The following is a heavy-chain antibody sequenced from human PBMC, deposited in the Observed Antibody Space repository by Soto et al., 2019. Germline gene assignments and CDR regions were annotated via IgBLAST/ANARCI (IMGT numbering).Heavy chain of an antibody. CDR1: GGSISSGDYY. CDR2: IYYSGST. Sequence: QVQLQESGPGLVKPSQTLSLTCTVSGGSISSGDYYWSWIRQPPGKGLEWIGYIYYSGSTYYNPSLKRRVTISVDTSKNQFSLKLSYVTAADTAVYYCARGDGYERGYYFDYWGQGTLVTVSS. CDR3: ARGDGYERGYYFDY. J-gene: IGHJ4*02. V-gene: IGHV4-30-4*01. D-gene: IGHD5-12*01.